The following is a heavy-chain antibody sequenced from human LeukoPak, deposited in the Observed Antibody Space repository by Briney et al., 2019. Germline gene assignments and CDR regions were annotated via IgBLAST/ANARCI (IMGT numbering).Heavy chain of an antibody. V-gene: IGHV3-23*01. CDR2: ISGSGGST. Sequence: AGGSLRLSCAASGFTFSSYGMSWVRQAPGKGLEWVSAISGSGGSTYYADSVKGRFTISRDNSKNTLYLQMNSLRAEDTAVYYCARPRDGYNLLDYWGQGTLVTVSS. CDR1: GFTFSSYG. J-gene: IGHJ4*02. CDR3: ARPRDGYNLLDY. D-gene: IGHD5-24*01.